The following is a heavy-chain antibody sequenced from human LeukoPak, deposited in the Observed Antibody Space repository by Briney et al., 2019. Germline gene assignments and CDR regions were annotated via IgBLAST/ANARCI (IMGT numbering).Heavy chain of an antibody. CDR3: ARDRANYDSSGYYLNWFDP. CDR1: GGTFSSYA. J-gene: IGHJ5*02. V-gene: IGHV1-69*13. Sequence: SVKVSCKASGGTFSSYAISWVRQAPGQGLEWMGGIIPIFGTANYAQKFQGRVTITADESTSTVYMELSSLRSEDTAVYYCARDRANYDSSGYYLNWFDPWGQGTLVTVSS. CDR2: IIPIFGTA. D-gene: IGHD3-22*01.